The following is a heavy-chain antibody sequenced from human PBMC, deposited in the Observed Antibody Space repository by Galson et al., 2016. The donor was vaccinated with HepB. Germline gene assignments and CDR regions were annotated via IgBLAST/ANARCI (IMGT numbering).Heavy chain of an antibody. CDR2: ISSSSSYI. D-gene: IGHD5-12*01. Sequence: LRLSCAASGFTFSSYSMHWVRQAPGKGLEWVSFISSSSSYIYYADSVKGRFTISRDNAKNSLYLQMNSLRAEDTAVYYCARGGYSGYDWVRNWFDPWGQGTL. J-gene: IGHJ5*02. CDR1: GFTFSSYS. CDR3: ARGGYSGYDWVRNWFDP. V-gene: IGHV3-21*01.